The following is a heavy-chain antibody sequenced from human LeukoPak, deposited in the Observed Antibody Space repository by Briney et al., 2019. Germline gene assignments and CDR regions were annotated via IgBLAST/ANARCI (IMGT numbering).Heavy chain of an antibody. CDR3: ARDGSGMYYYDSSGYYDY. D-gene: IGHD3-22*01. Sequence: GGSLRLSCAASGFTVSSNYMSWVRQAPGKGLEWVSVIYSGGSTYYADSVKGRFTISRDNSKNTLYLQMNSLRAEDTAVYYCARDGSGMYYYDSSGYYDYWGQGTLVTVSS. V-gene: IGHV3-66*01. CDR2: IYSGGST. J-gene: IGHJ4*02. CDR1: GFTVSSNY.